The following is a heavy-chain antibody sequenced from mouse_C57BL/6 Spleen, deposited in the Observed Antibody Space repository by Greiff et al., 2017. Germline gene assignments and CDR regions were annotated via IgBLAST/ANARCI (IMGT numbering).Heavy chain of an antibody. D-gene: IGHD1-1*01. V-gene: IGHV14-4*01. CDR2: IDPENGDT. CDR3: TTITTGFDY. J-gene: IGHJ2*01. CDR1: GFNIKDDY. Sequence: VHVKQSGAELVRPGASVKLSCTASGFNIKDDYMPWVKQRPEQGLEWIGWIDPENGDTEYASKFQGKATIPADTSSNPAYLQLSSLTSEDTAVYYCTTITTGFDYWGQGTTLTVSS.